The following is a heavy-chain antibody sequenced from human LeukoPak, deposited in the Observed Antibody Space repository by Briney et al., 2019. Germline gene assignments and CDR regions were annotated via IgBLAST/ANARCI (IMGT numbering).Heavy chain of an antibody. J-gene: IGHJ4*02. CDR3: VGGQQLGFDY. Sequence: PGGSLRLSCAVSGFTFSSYSMNWVRQAPGKGLEWVSSISSSSSHIYYAYSVKGRFTISRDNAKNSLYLQMNSLRAEDTAVYYCVGGQQLGFDYWGQGTLVTVSS. CDR2: ISSSSSHI. V-gene: IGHV3-21*01. D-gene: IGHD6-13*01. CDR1: GFTFSSYS.